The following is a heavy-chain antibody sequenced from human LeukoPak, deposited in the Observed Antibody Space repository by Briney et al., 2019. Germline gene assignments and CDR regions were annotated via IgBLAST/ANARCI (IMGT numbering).Heavy chain of an antibody. V-gene: IGHV1-58*01. D-gene: IGHD4-11*01. CDR2: IVVASGNT. CDR1: GFTFSKSA. CDR3: AVEWTSLTTPPTRFDC. J-gene: IGHJ4*02. Sequence: GASVKVSCKASGFTFSKSAVQWVRQARGQRPEWIGWIVVASGNTNYAQKFQERVTFTRDMSTSTAYMELSSLRSEDTAVYYCAVEWTSLTTPPTRFDCWGQGALVTVSS.